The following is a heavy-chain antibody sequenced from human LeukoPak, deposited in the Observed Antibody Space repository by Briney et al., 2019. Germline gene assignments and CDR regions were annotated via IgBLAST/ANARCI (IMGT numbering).Heavy chain of an antibody. Sequence: ASVTVSCTASGYTFTSYGFSWVRQAPGQGLEWMGWIRGSNGDTNYAENLQGRVTVSKDTSTSTAYMELRSLRSDDTAVYYCARDNGFGDNGIDYWGQGTLVTVSS. J-gene: IGHJ4*02. CDR1: GYTFTSYG. V-gene: IGHV1-18*01. CDR3: ARDNGFGDNGIDY. D-gene: IGHD3-10*01. CDR2: IRGSNGDT.